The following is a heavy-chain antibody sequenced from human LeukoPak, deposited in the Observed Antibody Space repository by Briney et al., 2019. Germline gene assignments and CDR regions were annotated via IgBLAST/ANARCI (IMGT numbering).Heavy chain of an antibody. V-gene: IGHV4-38-2*01. CDR3: ARHASVDGNWPRPLDY. D-gene: IGHD6-19*01. J-gene: IGHJ4*02. CDR2: IYYSGST. CDR1: GYSISSGYY. Sequence: SDTLSPTCAVSGYSISSGYYWGWIRQPPGKGLEWIGNIYYSGSTYYKPSLKTRVTISVDTSKNQFSLKLTSVTAADTAVYYCARHASVDGNWPRPLDYWGQGSLVTVSS.